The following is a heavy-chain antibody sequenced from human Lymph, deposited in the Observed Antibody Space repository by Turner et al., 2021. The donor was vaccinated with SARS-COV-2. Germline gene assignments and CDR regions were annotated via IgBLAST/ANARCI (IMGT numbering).Heavy chain of an antibody. D-gene: IGHD3-3*01. CDR3: AKVRSIFGVVICGMDV. J-gene: IGHJ6*02. Sequence: QVQLVESGGGVVQPGRSLRLSCAASGFTFSSYGMHWVRQAPGKGLEWVAVISYDGSNKYYADSVKGRFTISRDNTKKTLYRQMNSLRAEDTAVYYCAKVRSIFGVVICGMDVWGQGTTVTVSS. CDR2: ISYDGSNK. CDR1: GFTFSSYG. V-gene: IGHV3-30*18.